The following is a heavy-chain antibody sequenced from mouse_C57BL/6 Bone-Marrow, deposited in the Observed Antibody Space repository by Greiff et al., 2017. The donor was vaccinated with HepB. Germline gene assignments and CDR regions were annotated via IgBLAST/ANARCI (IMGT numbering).Heavy chain of an antibody. Sequence: VKLQESGPELVKPGASVKISCKASGYAFSSSWMNWVKQRPGKGLEWIGRIYPGDGDTNYNGKFKGKATLTADKSSSTAYMQLSSLTSEYSAVYFCAREAGLAYWGQGTLVTVSA. CDR2: IYPGDGDT. J-gene: IGHJ3*01. CDR1: GYAFSSSW. V-gene: IGHV1-82*01. CDR3: AREAGLAY.